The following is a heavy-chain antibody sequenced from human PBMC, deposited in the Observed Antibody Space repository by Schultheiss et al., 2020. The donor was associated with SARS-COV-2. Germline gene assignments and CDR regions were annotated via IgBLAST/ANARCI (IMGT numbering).Heavy chain of an antibody. V-gene: IGHV3-9*01. D-gene: IGHD5-12*01. CDR2: ISWNSGSR. Sequence: GGSLRLSCAASGFTFSSYGMHWVRQAPGKGLEWVSGISWNSGSRGYADSVKGRFTISRDNAKNSLYLQMNSLRAEDTALYYCAKDASSGYRPDYYFDYWGQGTLVTVSS. J-gene: IGHJ4*02. CDR1: GFTFSSYG. CDR3: AKDASSGYRPDYYFDY.